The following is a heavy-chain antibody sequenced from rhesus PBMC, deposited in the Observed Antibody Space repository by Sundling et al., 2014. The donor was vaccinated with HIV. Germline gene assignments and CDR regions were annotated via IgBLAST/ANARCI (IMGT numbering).Heavy chain of an antibody. CDR2: ISGTSGST. CDR1: GYSISSGYY. CDR3: ARQRSIAGGPSDY. D-gene: IGHD6-13*01. V-gene: IGHV4-99*01. J-gene: IGHJ4*01. Sequence: QVQLQESGPGLVKPSETLSLTCAVSGYSISSGYYWGWIRQPPGKGLDFIGYISGTSGSTYYNPSLKSRVTISKDTSKNQFSLKLSSVTAADTAVYYCARQRSIAGGPSDYWGQGVLVTVSS.